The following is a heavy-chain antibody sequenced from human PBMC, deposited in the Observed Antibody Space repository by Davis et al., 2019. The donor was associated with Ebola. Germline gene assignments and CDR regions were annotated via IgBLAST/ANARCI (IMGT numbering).Heavy chain of an antibody. J-gene: IGHJ4*02. Sequence: GESLKISCAASGFTFSSYNMNWVRQAPGKGLEWVSYISISSTTIYYADSVKGRFTISRDNAKNSLYLQMNSLRAEDTAIYYCARGYHYESSVYSVLFDHWGQGTLVTVSS. CDR3: ARGYHYESSVYSVLFDH. CDR1: GFTFSSYN. CDR2: ISISSTTI. V-gene: IGHV3-48*01. D-gene: IGHD3-22*01.